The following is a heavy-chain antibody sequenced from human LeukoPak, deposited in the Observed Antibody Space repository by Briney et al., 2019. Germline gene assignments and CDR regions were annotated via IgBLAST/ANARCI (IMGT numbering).Heavy chain of an antibody. D-gene: IGHD1-26*01. V-gene: IGHV3-30*18. CDR2: ISYDGSNK. Sequence: PGGSLRLSCAASGFTFSYYGMHWVRQAPGKGLEWVAVISYDGSNKYYVDSVKGRFTISRDNSKNTLYLQMNSLRTEDTAVYYCAKERATTREYYFDYWGQGTLVTVSS. CDR3: AKERATTREYYFDY. J-gene: IGHJ4*02. CDR1: GFTFSYYG.